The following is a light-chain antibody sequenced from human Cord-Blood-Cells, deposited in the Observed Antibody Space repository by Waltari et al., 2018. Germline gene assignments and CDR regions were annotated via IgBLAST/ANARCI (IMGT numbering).Light chain of an antibody. CDR2: AAF. J-gene: IGKJ2*01. CDR3: QQYYSFPYP. V-gene: IGKV1D-8*01. CDR1: QGISSY. Sequence: VIWMNQSPSLLSASTGDRVTISCRISQGISSYLAWYQQKPWKAPGLLIYAAFTLQRGVPSRFSGSGYGTDFTRTISCLQSEDFATYYCQQYYSFPYPFGQGTKLEIK.